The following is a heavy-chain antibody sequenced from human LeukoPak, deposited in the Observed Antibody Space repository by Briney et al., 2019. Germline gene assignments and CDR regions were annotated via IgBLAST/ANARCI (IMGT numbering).Heavy chain of an antibody. Sequence: GGSLRLSCAASGFTFSRYWMHWVRQAPGKGLVWVSRIDEYGTTINYADSVKGRFTISRNNAGGTLFLQMNSLRAEDTGVYYCATDLSGRQDYWGQGTLVTVSS. CDR3: ATDLSGRQDY. CDR2: IDEYGTTI. D-gene: IGHD5-12*01. CDR1: GFTFSRYW. V-gene: IGHV3-74*01. J-gene: IGHJ4*02.